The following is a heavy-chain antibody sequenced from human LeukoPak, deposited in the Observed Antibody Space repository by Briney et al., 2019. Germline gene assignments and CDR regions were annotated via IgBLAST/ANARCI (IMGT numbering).Heavy chain of an antibody. CDR2: ISSGSTII. D-gene: IGHD6-19*01. CDR1: GFTFSSYS. J-gene: IGHJ4*02. Sequence: GGSLRLSCAASGFTFSSYSMNWVRQAPGKGLEWVSHISSGSTIIYYADSVRGRFTISRDNAKNSLYLQLNSLRAEDAALYYCARVDASGWGAFDYWGQGTLVTISS. CDR3: ARVDASGWGAFDY. V-gene: IGHV3-48*04.